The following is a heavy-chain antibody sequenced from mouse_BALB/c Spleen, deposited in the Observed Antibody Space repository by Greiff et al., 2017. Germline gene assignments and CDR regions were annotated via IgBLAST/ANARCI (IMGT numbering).Heavy chain of an antibody. CDR1: GYTFTNYW. J-gene: IGHJ4*01. V-gene: IGHV1-63*02. D-gene: IGHD4-1*01. CDR2: IYPGGGYT. Sequence: VQLQQSGTVLARPGASVKISCKASGYTFTNYWLGWVKQRPGHGLEWIGDIYPGGGYTNYNEKFKGKATLTADTSSSTAYMQLSSLTSEDSAVYFCAREVSGTRGSMDYWGQGTSVTVSS. CDR3: AREVSGTRGSMDY.